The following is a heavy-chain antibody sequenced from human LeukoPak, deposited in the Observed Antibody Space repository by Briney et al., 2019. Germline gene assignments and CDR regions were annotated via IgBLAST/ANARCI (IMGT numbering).Heavy chain of an antibody. J-gene: IGHJ4*02. V-gene: IGHV3-30*03. D-gene: IGHD2-21*01. CDR3: GDSYWY. CDR2: ISYDGSNK. Sequence: GGSLRLSCAASGFTFSSYGMHWVRQAPVKGLEWVAVISYDGSNKYYADTVKGRFTISRDNSKNTLYRQMNSVRAEDTAVYYCGDSYWYWGQGTLVTVSS. CDR1: GFTFSSYG.